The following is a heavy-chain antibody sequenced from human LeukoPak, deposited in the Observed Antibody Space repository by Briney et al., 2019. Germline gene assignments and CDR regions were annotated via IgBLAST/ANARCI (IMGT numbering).Heavy chain of an antibody. J-gene: IGHJ2*01. CDR2: ISYSGST. CDR1: GGSISNYY. CDR3: ARASGASMVLAYFDL. Sequence: SETLSLTCTVSGGSISNYYWSWIRQPPGKGLEWIGYISYSGSTNYNPSLKSRATISVDTSKNQFSLKMSSVTAADTAVYYCARASGASMVLAYFDLWGRGTLVTVSS. D-gene: IGHD6-25*01. V-gene: IGHV4-59*01.